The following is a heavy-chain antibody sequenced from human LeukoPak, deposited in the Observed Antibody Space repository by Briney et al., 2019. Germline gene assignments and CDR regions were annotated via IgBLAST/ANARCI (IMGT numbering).Heavy chain of an antibody. V-gene: IGHV3-23*01. CDR3: AKDYGRIAARPTKDAFDI. D-gene: IGHD6-6*01. CDR1: GFTFSSYA. CDR2: ISGSGGST. Sequence: GGSLRLSCAASGFTFSSYAMSWVRQAPGKGLEWVSAISGSGGSTYYADSVKGRFTISRDNSKNTLYLQMNSLRAEDTAVYYCAKDYGRIAARPTKDAFDIWGQGTMVTVSS. J-gene: IGHJ3*02.